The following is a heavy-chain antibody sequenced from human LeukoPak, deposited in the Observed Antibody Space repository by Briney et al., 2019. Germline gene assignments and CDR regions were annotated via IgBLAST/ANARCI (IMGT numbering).Heavy chain of an antibody. Sequence: SETLSLTCTVPGGSISSSSYYWGWIRQPPGKGLEWIGSIYYSGSTYYNPSLNSRVTISVDTSKNQFSLKLSSVTAADTAVYYCARHYYDFWSGYLDWFDPWGQGTLVTVSS. CDR1: GGSISSSSYY. CDR3: ARHYYDFWSGYLDWFDP. V-gene: IGHV4-39*01. CDR2: IYYSGST. D-gene: IGHD3-3*01. J-gene: IGHJ5*02.